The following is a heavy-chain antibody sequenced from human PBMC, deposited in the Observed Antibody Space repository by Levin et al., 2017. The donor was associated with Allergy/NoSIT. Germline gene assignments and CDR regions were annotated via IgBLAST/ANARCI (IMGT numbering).Heavy chain of an antibody. D-gene: IGHD5-18*01. Sequence: LSLTCAASGFTFSSYEMNWVRQAPGKGLEWVSYISSSGSTIYYADSVKGRFTISRDNAKNSLYLQMNSLRAEDTAVYYCARVDSYGSSVDYWGQGTLVTVSS. CDR3: ARVDSYGSSVDY. CDR2: ISSSGSTI. V-gene: IGHV3-48*03. J-gene: IGHJ4*02. CDR1: GFTFSSYE.